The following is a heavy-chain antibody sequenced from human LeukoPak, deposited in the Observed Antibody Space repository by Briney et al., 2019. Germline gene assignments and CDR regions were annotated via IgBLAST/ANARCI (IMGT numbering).Heavy chain of an antibody. CDR1: GFTFSSYS. J-gene: IGHJ6*03. CDR3: ARPHYADYYYYMDV. Sequence: PGGSLRLSCAASGFTFSSYSMNWVRQAPGKGLEWVSYISSSSSTIYYADSVKGRFTISRDNAKNSLYLQMNSLRAEDTAVYYCARPHYADYYYYMDVWGKGTTVTVSS. D-gene: IGHD4-17*01. CDR2: ISSSSSTI. V-gene: IGHV3-48*01.